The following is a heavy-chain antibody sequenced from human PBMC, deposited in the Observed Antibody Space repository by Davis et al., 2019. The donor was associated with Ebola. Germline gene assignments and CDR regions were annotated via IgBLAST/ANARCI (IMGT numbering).Heavy chain of an antibody. CDR1: GFTFSSNS. Sequence: GESLKISCVASGFTFSSNSMNWVRQAPGKGLEWVSFISSSSNYIYYADSVKGRFTVSRDNAKNSLYLQMNSLRAEDTAVYYCARGQYGMDVWGKGTTVTVSS. V-gene: IGHV3-21*01. J-gene: IGHJ6*04. D-gene: IGHD4-11*01. CDR2: ISSSSNYI. CDR3: ARGQYGMDV.